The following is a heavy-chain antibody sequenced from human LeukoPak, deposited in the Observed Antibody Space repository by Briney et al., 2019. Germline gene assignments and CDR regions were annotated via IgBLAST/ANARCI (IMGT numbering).Heavy chain of an antibody. D-gene: IGHD2-2*01. Sequence: SETLSLTCTVSAGSISSYYWSWIRQPAGKGLEWIGRIYTSGSTNYNPSLKSRVTMSVGTSKNQFSLKLSSVTAADTAVYYCARDLGYCSSTSCYYYYGMDVWGQGTTVTVSS. CDR1: AGSISSYY. CDR3: ARDLGYCSSTSCYYYYGMDV. CDR2: IYTSGST. V-gene: IGHV4-4*07. J-gene: IGHJ6*02.